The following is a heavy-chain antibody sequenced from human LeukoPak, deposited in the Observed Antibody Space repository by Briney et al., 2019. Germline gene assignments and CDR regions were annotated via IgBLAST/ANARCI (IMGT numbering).Heavy chain of an antibody. J-gene: IGHJ5*01. D-gene: IGHD2-8*01. CDR3: ARAVLATKSEHWFDS. CDR2: IKQDGSEK. Sequence: GGSLRLSCAASGFTFSSYWMSWVRQAPGKGLEWVANIKQDGSEKYYVDSVKGRFTISRDNAKNSLYLQMNSLRAEDTAVYYCARAVLATKSEHWFDSWGQGTLVTVSS. CDR1: GFTFSSYW. V-gene: IGHV3-7*01.